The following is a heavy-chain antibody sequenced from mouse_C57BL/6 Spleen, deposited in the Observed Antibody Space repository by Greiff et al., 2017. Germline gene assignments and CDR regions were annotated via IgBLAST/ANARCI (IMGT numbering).Heavy chain of an antibody. Sequence: QVQLKQPGAELVKPGASVKLSCKASGYTFTSYWMHWVKQRPGQGLEWIGMIHPNSGSTNYNEKFKSKATLTVDTSSSTAYMQLSSLTSEDSAVYYCARKDNYGGFAYWGQGTLVTVSA. CDR1: GYTFTSYW. CDR3: ARKDNYGGFAY. CDR2: IHPNSGST. D-gene: IGHD1-1*01. J-gene: IGHJ3*01. V-gene: IGHV1-64*01.